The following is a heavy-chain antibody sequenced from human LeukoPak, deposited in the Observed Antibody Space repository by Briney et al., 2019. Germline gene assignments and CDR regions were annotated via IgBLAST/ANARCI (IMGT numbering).Heavy chain of an antibody. J-gene: IGHJ3*02. CDR1: GDSVXXNSS. D-gene: IGHD5-18*01. Sequence: TCAISGDSVXXNSSWNWIRQSPSRGLEWLGRTYYRSKWYNDYVVSVKSRININPDTSKNQFSLQLSSVTPEDTAVYYCARGGQGDGYSADEAFDIWGQGTMVTVS. CDR3: ARGGQGDGYSADEAFDI. CDR2: TYYRSKWYN. V-gene: IGHV6-1*01.